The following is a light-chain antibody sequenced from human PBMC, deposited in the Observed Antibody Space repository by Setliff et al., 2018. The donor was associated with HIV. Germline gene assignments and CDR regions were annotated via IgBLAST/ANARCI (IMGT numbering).Light chain of an antibody. Sequence: QAVVTQEPSLTVSPGGTVTLTCGSSTGAVTSGHYPYWIQQKPGQAPRTLIYNTRNKHPWTPARFSGSRLGGKPALTLSGAQPEDEAEYYCLLSYSGACVFGGGTKVTVL. V-gene: IGLV7-46*01. CDR2: NTR. CDR3: LLSYSGACV. CDR1: TGAVTSGHY. J-gene: IGLJ3*02.